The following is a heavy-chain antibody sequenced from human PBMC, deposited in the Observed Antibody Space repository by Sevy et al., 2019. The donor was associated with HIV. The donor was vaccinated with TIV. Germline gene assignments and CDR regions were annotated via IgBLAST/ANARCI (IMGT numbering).Heavy chain of an antibody. CDR2: IYHRGNT. CDR3: ASLSVALSEYDYSDY. Sequence: SETLSLTCIVSDYSITSGYFWGWVRQPPGKGLEWIGRIYHRGNTDYNPSLKSRVSMSVDTSNNQFSLKLKSVTAADTAIYYCASLSVALSEYDYSDYWGQGILVTVSS. CDR1: DYSITSGYF. V-gene: IGHV4-38-2*02. D-gene: IGHD5-12*01. J-gene: IGHJ4*02.